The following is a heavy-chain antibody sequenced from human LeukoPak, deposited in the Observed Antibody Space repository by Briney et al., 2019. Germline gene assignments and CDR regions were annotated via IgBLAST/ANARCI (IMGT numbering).Heavy chain of an antibody. D-gene: IGHD2-15*01. V-gene: IGHV5-51*01. Sequence: GASLKISCKGSGYIITNYWIAWVRQLPGKGLEWMGIIYPADSDIRYSPSFQGQVTISADKSISTAYLQWSSLKASDTAMYYCARQEYCSGGSCYTWFDPWGQGTLVTVSS. CDR2: IYPADSDI. J-gene: IGHJ5*02. CDR3: ARQEYCSGGSCYTWFDP. CDR1: GYIITNYW.